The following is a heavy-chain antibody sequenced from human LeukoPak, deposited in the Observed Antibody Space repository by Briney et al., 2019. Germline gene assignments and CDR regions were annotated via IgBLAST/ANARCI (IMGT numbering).Heavy chain of an antibody. CDR2: ISAYNGNT. CDR1: GYTFTSYG. CDR3: ARVSYGSGSYYRNDY. J-gene: IGHJ4*02. D-gene: IGHD3-10*01. Sequence: ASVTVSCKASGYTFTSYGISWVRQAPGQGLEWMGWISAYNGNTNYAQKLQGRVTMTTDTSTSTAYMELRSLRSDDTAVYYCARVSYGSGSYYRNDYWGQGTLVTVSS. V-gene: IGHV1-18*01.